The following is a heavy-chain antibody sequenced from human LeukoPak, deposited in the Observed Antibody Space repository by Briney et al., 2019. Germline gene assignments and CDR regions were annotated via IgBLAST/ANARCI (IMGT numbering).Heavy chain of an antibody. CDR3: ARDAEYNWNYVPYFDY. CDR2: IYGGGST. CDR1: GFTVSNNY. Sequence: GGSLRLSCVVSGFTVSNNYIKWVRQAPGKGLEWVSTIYGGGSTYYADSVRGRFTISRHNSKNTLYLQMNSLRAEDTAVYYCARDAEYNWNYVPYFDYWGQGTLVTVSS. D-gene: IGHD1-7*01. J-gene: IGHJ4*02. V-gene: IGHV3-53*04.